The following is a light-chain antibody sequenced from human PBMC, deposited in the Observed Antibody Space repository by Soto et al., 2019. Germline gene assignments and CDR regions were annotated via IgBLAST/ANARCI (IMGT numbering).Light chain of an antibody. J-gene: IGLJ1*01. V-gene: IGLV1-40*01. CDR1: SSNIGAGYD. CDR3: QSYDSSLSGSYV. Sequence: QSVLTQPPSVSGAPGQRVTISCTGSSSNIGAGYDVHWYQRLPGTAPKLLIYNNNNRPSGVPDRFSGSKSGTSASLAITGLQADDDEDYYCQSYDSSLSGSYVFGTGTKLTVL. CDR2: NNN.